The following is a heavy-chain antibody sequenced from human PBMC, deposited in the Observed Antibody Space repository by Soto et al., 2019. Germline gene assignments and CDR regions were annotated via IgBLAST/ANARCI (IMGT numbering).Heavy chain of an antibody. D-gene: IGHD3-10*01. J-gene: IGHJ6*02. CDR1: GGSISTYY. CDR2: IYYSGST. CDR3: ARVSFYGSAPAHYYGMDV. V-gene: IGHV4-59*12. Sequence: SETLSLTCTLSGGSISTYYWSWIRQPPGKGLEWIGYIYYSGSTNYNPSLKGRVTISVDTSKNQFSLQLNSVTPEDTAVYYCARVSFYGSAPAHYYGMDVWGQGTTVTVSS.